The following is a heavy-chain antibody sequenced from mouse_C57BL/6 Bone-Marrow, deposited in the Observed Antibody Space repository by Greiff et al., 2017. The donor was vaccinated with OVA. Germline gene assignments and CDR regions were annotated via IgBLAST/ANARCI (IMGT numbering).Heavy chain of an antibody. D-gene: IGHD1-1*01. J-gene: IGHJ1*03. Sequence: VQLQQSGAELVRPGASVKLSCTASGFNIKDDYMHWVKQRPEQGLEWIGWIDPENGDTEYASKFQGQATITADTSSNTAYLQLSSLTSEDTAVYYYTLYYYGSSPLYWYFDVWGTGTTVTVSS. V-gene: IGHV14-4*01. CDR3: TLYYYGSSPLYWYFDV. CDR2: IDPENGDT. CDR1: GFNIKDDY.